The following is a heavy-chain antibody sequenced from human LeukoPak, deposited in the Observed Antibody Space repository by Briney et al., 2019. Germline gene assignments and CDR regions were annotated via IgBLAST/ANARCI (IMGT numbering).Heavy chain of an antibody. CDR3: ARYGLYSFDY. CDR1: GGSISSSGYY. Sequence: NPSETLSLTCTVSGGSISSSGYYWGWIRQPPGKGLEWIGSIYYSGSTYYNPSLKSRVTISVDTSKNQFSLKLSSVTAADTAVYYCARYGLYSFDYWGQGALVTVSS. J-gene: IGHJ4*02. V-gene: IGHV4-39*01. D-gene: IGHD3-10*01. CDR2: IYYSGST.